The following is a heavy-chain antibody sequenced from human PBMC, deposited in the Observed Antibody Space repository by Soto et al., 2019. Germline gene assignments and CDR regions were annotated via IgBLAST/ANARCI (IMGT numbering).Heavy chain of an antibody. CDR1: GFTFSIAW. CDR3: TKDDPINTS. V-gene: IGHV3-15*01. CDR2: IKSKANGETT. Sequence: VQLVESGGGLITPGGSLRLSCAASGFTFSIAWMSWVRQAPGKGLEWVGRIKSKANGETTEYAAPVKGRFTISRDDSKNTLYLQMNTLKTDDTAVYYCTKDDPINTSWGQGTLVTVSS. J-gene: IGHJ5*02.